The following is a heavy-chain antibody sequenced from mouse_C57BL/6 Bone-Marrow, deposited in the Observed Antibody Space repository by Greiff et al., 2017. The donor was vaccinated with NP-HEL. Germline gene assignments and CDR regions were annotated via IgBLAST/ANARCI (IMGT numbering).Heavy chain of an antibody. V-gene: IGHV1-15*01. CDR2: IDPETGGT. D-gene: IGHD2-4*01. CDR3: TDDYDYFDY. CDR1: GYTFTDYE. Sequence: VKLQESGAELVRPGASVTLSCKASGYTFTDYEMHWVKQTPVHGLEWIGAIDPETGGTAYNQKFKGKAILTADKSSSTAYMELRSLTSEDSAVYYCTDDYDYFDYWGQGTTLTVSS. J-gene: IGHJ2*01.